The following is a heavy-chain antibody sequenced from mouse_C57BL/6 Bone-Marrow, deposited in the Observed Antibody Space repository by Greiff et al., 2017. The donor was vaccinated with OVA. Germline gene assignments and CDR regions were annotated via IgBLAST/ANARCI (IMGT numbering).Heavy chain of an antibody. CDR3: SEDSAVDYGACPDYGSSYDYAMDY. Sequence: QVQLQQSGPELARPWASVKISCQAFYTFSRRVHFDIRDTNYWMQWVKQRPGQGLDWIGAIYPGNGDTSYNQKFQGKAKLTTDKSSSTTYVQLSSRTSEDSAVDYGACPDYGSSYDYAMDYWGQGTSVTVSS. CDR2: GQGLDWIG. D-gene: IGHD1-1*01. V-gene: IGHV1-87*01. J-gene: IGHJ4*01. CDR1: YTFSRRVH.